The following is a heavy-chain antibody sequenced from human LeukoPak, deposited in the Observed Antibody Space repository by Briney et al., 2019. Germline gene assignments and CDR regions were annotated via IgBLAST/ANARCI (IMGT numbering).Heavy chain of an antibody. J-gene: IGHJ4*02. CDR3: ARDRASAGGFDY. Sequence: SETLSLTCSVSGGSISPYYWSWIRQPPGKGLEWIGYIYYSGTTNYNPSLQSRVTISVATSKNQFSLKLSSVTAADTALYYCARDRASAGGFDYWGQGTLVTVSS. CDR2: IYYSGTT. D-gene: IGHD2-15*01. V-gene: IGHV4-59*01. CDR1: GGSISPYY.